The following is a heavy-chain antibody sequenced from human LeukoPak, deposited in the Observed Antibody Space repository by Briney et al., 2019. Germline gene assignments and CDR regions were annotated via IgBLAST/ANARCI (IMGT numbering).Heavy chain of an antibody. CDR2: INHSGST. CDR3: ARVPYCSGGSCNYYYYYGMDV. CDR1: GVSISTSTNY. D-gene: IGHD2-15*01. J-gene: IGHJ6*02. Sequence: SETLSLTCSVSGVSISTSTNYWAWIRQPPGKGLEWIGEINHSGSTNYNPSLKSRVTISVDTSKNQFSLKLSSVTAADTAVYYCARVPYCSGGSCNYYYYYGMDVWGQGTTVTVSS. V-gene: IGHV4-39*07.